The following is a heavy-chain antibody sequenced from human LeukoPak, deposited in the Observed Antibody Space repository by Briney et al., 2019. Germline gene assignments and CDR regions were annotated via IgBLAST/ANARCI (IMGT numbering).Heavy chain of an antibody. V-gene: IGHV3-48*03. Sequence: GGSLRLSCAASGFTFSSYGMNWVRQAPGKGLEWISYISSSGTTIYYADSVKGRFTISRDNAKNSLYLQMNSLRAEDTAVYYCASGRCGGGSCYHAYWGQGTLVTVSS. CDR2: ISSSGTTI. CDR1: GFTFSSYG. CDR3: ASGRCGGGSCYHAY. J-gene: IGHJ4*02. D-gene: IGHD2-15*01.